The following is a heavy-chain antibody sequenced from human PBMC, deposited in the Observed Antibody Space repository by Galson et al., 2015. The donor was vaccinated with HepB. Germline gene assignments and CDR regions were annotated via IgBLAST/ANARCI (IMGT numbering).Heavy chain of an antibody. V-gene: IGHV1-69*13. Sequence: SVKVSCKASGGTFSSYAISWVRQAPGQGLEWMGGIIPIFGTANYAQKFQGRVTITADESTSTAYMELSSLRSEDTAVYYCARGNYYGSGSFDYWGQGTLVTVSS. CDR2: IIPIFGTA. CDR1: GGTFSSYA. CDR3: ARGNYYGSGSFDY. D-gene: IGHD3-10*01. J-gene: IGHJ4*02.